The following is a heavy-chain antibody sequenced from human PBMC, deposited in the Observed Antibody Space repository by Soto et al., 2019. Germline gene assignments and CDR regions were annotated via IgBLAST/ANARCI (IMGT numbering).Heavy chain of an antibody. CDR1: GFTLSSYW. J-gene: IGHJ6*02. V-gene: IGHV3-7*05. Sequence: EVQVVESGGGLVQPGGSLRLSCAASGFTLSSYWMTWVRQAPGKGLEWVANIKEDGSAPYYVDSVKGRFTISRDNAKNSLYLQLNSLRAEDTAVYYCAREVLVWFGEFLEDYYYHGMDVWGQGTTVTVSS. CDR3: AREVLVWFGEFLEDYYYHGMDV. D-gene: IGHD3-10*01. CDR2: IKEDGSAP.